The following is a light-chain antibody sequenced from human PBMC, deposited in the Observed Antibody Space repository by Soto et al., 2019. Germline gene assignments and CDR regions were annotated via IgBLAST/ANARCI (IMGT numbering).Light chain of an antibody. V-gene: IGKV1-9*01. CDR2: DAS. CDR1: QGISTF. J-gene: IGKJ2*03. CDR3: QQTYSTPYS. Sequence: DIQLTQSPSFLSASVGDRVTLTCRASQGISTFLAWYQQHPGTAPKRLIYDASNLQSGVPSRFSGSGSGTEFTLTISSLQPEDFATYYCQQTYSTPYSFGQGTKLDFK.